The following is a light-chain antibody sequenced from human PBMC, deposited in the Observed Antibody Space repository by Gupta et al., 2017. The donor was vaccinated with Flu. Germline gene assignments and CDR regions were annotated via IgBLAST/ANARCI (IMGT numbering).Light chain of an antibody. J-gene: IGLJ3*02. CDR1: TGAGTSGHY. Sequence: QAVVTPEPSLTVSPGGTVTLTCGSSTGAGTSGHYPYWFQQKPGQAPRTLIYDTSNKPAWAPGRFSSSPPGGKAALTLSGAEAEDEDNYYCLLSYSGSWVFGGGTKLTVL. CDR3: LLSYSGSWV. V-gene: IGLV7-46*01. CDR2: DTS.